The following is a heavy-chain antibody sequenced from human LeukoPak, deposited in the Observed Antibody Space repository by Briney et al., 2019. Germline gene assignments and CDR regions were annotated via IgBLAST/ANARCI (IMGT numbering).Heavy chain of an antibody. D-gene: IGHD2-2*01. CDR3: ARGQGGIVPFGY. J-gene: IGHJ4*02. CDR2: IYYSGST. Sequence: TSETLSLTCTVSGGSISSYYWGWIRQPPGKGLEWIASIYYSGSTYYNPSLQSRVTISADTSKNQLSLKLSSVTAADTAVYYCARGQGGIVPFGYWGQGTLVTVSS. CDR1: GGSISSYY. V-gene: IGHV4-39*07.